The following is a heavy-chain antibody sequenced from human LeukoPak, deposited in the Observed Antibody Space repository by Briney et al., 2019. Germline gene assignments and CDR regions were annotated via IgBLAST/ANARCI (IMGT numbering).Heavy chain of an antibody. Sequence: PGGSLRLSCAASGFTFSNYNMDWVRQAPGKGLEWVGRTRNKANSYTTEYAASVKGRFTISRDDSKSSLYLQMNSLKTEDTAVYYCASGKTGIFDNWGQGTLVTVSS. CDR2: TRNKANSYTT. CDR1: GFTFSNYN. CDR3: ASGKTGIFDN. D-gene: IGHD1-14*01. J-gene: IGHJ4*02. V-gene: IGHV3-72*01.